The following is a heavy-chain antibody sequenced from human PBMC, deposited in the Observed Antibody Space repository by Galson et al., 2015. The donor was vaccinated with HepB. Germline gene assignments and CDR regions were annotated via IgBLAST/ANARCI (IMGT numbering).Heavy chain of an antibody. V-gene: IGHV3-11*03. CDR2: ISSSSSYT. Sequence: SLRLSCAASGFTFSDYYMSWIRQAPGKGLEWVSYISSSSSYTNYADSVKGRFTISRDNAKNSLYLQMNSLRAEDTAVYYCAAGYSYGDRAFDIWGQGTMVTVSS. J-gene: IGHJ3*02. CDR1: GFTFSDYY. D-gene: IGHD5-18*01. CDR3: AAGYSYGDRAFDI.